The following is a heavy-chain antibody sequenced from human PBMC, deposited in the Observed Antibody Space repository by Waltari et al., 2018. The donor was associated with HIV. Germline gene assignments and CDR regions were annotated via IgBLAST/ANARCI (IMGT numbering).Heavy chain of an antibody. D-gene: IGHD4-17*01. V-gene: IGHV3-30*01. CDR2: ISHDGSND. CDR3: ARVGYGDYLEY. CDR1: GFPLRNYA. Sequence: QGQLVESGGALVQPGKSLRLSCSASGFPLRNYAMHWVRQAPGKGLEWVSVISHDGSNDKYGDSVKGRFTISRDNSKNTLYLEMNTLRAEDTAVYYCARVGYGDYLEYWGQGTLVTVSS. J-gene: IGHJ4*02.